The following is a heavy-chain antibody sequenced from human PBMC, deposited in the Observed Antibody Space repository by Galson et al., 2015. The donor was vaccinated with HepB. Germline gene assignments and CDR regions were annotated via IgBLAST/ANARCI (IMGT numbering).Heavy chain of an antibody. CDR2: ISYDGSNK. J-gene: IGHJ3*02. D-gene: IGHD1-26*01. V-gene: IGHV3-30*18. Sequence: SLRLSCAASGFTFSSYGMHWVRQAPGKGLEWVAVISYDGSNKYYADSVEGRFTISRDNSKNTLYLQMNSLRAEDTAVYYCAKDSGVPATHAFDIWGQGTMVTVSS. CDR1: GFTFSSYG. CDR3: AKDSGVPATHAFDI.